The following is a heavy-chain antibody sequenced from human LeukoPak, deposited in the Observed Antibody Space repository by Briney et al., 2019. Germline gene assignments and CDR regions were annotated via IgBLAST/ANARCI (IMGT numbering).Heavy chain of an antibody. CDR3: ARGGSSSWSYCYGMDV. V-gene: IGHV1-8*01. D-gene: IGHD6-13*01. CDR1: GYTFTSYD. J-gene: IGHJ6*02. Sequence: GASVKVSCKASGYTFTSYDINWVRQATGQGLEWMGWMNPNSGNTGYAQKFQGRVTMTRNTSISTAYMELSSLRSEDTAVYYCARGGSSSWSYCYGMDVWGQGTTVTVSS. CDR2: MNPNSGNT.